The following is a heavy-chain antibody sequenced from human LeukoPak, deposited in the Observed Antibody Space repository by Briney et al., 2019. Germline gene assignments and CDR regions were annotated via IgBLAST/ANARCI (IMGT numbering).Heavy chain of an antibody. V-gene: IGHV4-38-2*02. CDR2: IYHSGST. CDR3: ARGKIGYCSSTSCGWAFDI. D-gene: IGHD2-2*01. Sequence: SETLSLTCTVSGYSISSGYYWGWIRQPPGKGQEWIGSIYHSGSTYYNPSLKSRVTISVDTSKNQFSLKLSSVTAADTAVYYCARGKIGYCSSTSCGWAFDIWGQGTMVTVSS. CDR1: GYSISSGYY. J-gene: IGHJ3*02.